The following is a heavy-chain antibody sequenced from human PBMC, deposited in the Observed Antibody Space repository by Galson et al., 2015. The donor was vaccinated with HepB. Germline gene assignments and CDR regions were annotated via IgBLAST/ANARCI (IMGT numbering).Heavy chain of an antibody. CDR1: GGSISSSSYY. D-gene: IGHD6-25*01. CDR2: IYYSGST. CDR3: ARYKRLGGELIDY. V-gene: IGHV4-39*07. Sequence: ETLSLTCTVSGGSISSSSYYWGWIRQPPGKGLEWIGSIYYSGSTYYNPSLKSRVTISVDTSKNQFSLKLSSVTAADTAVYYCARYKRLGGELIDYWGQGTLVTVSS. J-gene: IGHJ4*02.